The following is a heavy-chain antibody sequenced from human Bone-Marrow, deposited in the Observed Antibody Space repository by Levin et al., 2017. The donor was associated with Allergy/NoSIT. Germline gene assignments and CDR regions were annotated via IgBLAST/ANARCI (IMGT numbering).Heavy chain of an antibody. Sequence: SETLSLTCTVSGASISSSSFYWGWIRQPPGKGLEWIGSIFYTGSTDYIPSLKSRVTISVDTSKNHFSLRLSSVTAADTAVYYCARLRWDVHYYGMDVWGQGTTVIVSS. J-gene: IGHJ6*02. CDR2: IFYTGST. D-gene: IGHD1-26*01. CDR3: ARLRWDVHYYGMDV. V-gene: IGHV4-39*02. CDR1: GASISSSSFY.